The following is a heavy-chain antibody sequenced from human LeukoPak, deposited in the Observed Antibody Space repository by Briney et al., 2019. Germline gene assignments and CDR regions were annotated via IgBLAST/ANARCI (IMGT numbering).Heavy chain of an antibody. J-gene: IGHJ4*02. CDR3: ARDLHAYYDFWSGYYDY. CDR2: IYSGGST. V-gene: IGHV3-66*01. Sequence: PGGSLRLSCAASGFTVSSNYISWVRQAPGKGLEWVSVIYSGGSTYYADSVKGRFTISRDNSKNTLYLQMNSLRAEDTAVYYCARDLHAYYDFWSGYYDYWGQGTLVTVSS. CDR1: GFTVSSNY. D-gene: IGHD3-3*01.